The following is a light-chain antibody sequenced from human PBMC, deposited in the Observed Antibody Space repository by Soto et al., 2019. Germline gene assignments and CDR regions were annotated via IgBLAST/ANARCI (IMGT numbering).Light chain of an antibody. CDR3: QSYDNSLSGSWV. Sequence: QSVLTQAPSVSGAPGQRVTISCTGSSSNIGAGYDVHWYQQVPGTAPRLLIYGNSNRPSGVPDRFSGSKSGTSASLAINGLQAEDEAHYYCQSYDNSLSGSWVFGGGTKLTVL. V-gene: IGLV1-40*01. CDR2: GNS. J-gene: IGLJ3*02. CDR1: SSNIGAGYD.